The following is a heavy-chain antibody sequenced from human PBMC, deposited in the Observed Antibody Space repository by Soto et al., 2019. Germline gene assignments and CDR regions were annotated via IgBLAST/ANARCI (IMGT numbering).Heavy chain of an antibody. CDR2: ISWNSGSI. J-gene: IGHJ6*02. Sequence: SLRLSCAASGFTFDDYAMHWVRQAPGKGLEWVSGISWNSGSIGYADSVKGRFTISRDNAKNSLYLQMNSLRAEDTALYYCAKDLLAYYYDSSGSYGMDVWGQGTTVTVSS. CDR1: GFTFDDYA. D-gene: IGHD3-22*01. CDR3: AKDLLAYYYDSSGSYGMDV. V-gene: IGHV3-9*01.